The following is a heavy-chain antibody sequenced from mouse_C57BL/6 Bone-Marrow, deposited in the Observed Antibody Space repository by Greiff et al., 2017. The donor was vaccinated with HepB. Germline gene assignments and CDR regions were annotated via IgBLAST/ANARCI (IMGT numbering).Heavy chain of an antibody. CDR2: IDPANGNT. J-gene: IGHJ1*03. Sequence: EVQLQQSVAELVRPGASVKLSCTASGFNITNTYMHWVKQRPEQGLEWIGRIDPANGNTKYAPKFQGKATITANTSSNPAYLQLSSLTSEDTAIYYCAYNWDKGNWYFDVWGTGTTVTVSS. CDR3: AYNWDKGNWYFDV. V-gene: IGHV14-3*01. CDR1: GFNITNTY. D-gene: IGHD4-1*01.